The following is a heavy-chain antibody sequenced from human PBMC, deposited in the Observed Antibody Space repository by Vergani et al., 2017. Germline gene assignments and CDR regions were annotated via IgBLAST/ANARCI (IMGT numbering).Heavy chain of an antibody. D-gene: IGHD3-10*01. V-gene: IGHV3-48*02. CDR2: ISSSSSTI. Sequence: EVQLVESGGGLVQPGGYLRLSYAASGFTFSSYSMNWVRQAPGKGLEWVSYISSSSSTIYYADSVKGRFTISRDNAKNSLYLQMNSLRDEDTAVYYCAGDMIEWFGEFPRFDPWGQGTLVTVSS. CDR1: GFTFSSYS. J-gene: IGHJ5*02. CDR3: AGDMIEWFGEFPRFDP.